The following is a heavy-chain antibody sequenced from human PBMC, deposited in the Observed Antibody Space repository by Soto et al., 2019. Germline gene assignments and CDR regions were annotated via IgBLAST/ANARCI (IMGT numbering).Heavy chain of an antibody. V-gene: IGHV1-18*01. J-gene: IGHJ5*02. CDR3: ARHHGTTTSDNGFDP. Sequence: QVHLVQSGVEVKTPGASVKVSCQASGYTFFTYDISWVRQAPGQGLEWMGWISTYSADTNYAQKFQGRVTMTTDTSTTTASLELSSLSSHDTVLYYWARHHGTTTSDNGFDPLCPEILVTVPS. CDR2: ISTYSADT. D-gene: IGHD1-26*01. CDR1: GYTFFTYD.